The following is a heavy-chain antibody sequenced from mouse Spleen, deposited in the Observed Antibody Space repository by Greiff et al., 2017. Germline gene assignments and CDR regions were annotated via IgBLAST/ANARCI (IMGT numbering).Heavy chain of an antibody. Sequence: EVMLVESGGGLVQSGRSLRLSCATSGFTFSDFYMEWVRQAPGKGLEWIAASRNKANDYTTEYSASVKGRFIVSRDTSQSILYLQMNALRAEDTAIYYCATGLQGYFDYWGQGATLTVSS. CDR1: GFTFSDFY. V-gene: IGHV7-1*01. D-gene: IGHD6-1*01. CDR2: SRNKANDYTT. CDR3: ATGLQGYFDY. J-gene: IGHJ2*01.